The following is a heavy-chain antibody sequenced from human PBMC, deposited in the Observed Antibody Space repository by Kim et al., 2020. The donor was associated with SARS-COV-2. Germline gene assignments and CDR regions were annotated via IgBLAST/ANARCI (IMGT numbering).Heavy chain of an antibody. CDR2: INPSGGST. CDR3: ARAGLGLYYYYGMDV. D-gene: IGHD2-15*01. J-gene: IGHJ6*02. V-gene: IGHV1-46*01. CDR1: GYTFTSYY. Sequence: ASVKVSCKASGYTFTSYYMHWVRQAPGQGLEWMGIINPSGGSTSYAQKFQGRVTMTRDTSTSTVYMELSSLRSEDTAVYYCARAGLGLYYYYGMDVWGQGTTVTVSS.